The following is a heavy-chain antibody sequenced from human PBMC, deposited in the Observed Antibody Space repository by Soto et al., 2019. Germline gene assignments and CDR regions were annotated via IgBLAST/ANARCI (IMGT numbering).Heavy chain of an antibody. CDR2: ISGSGGST. D-gene: IGHD3-9*01. CDR1: GFTFSSYA. J-gene: IGHJ5*02. Sequence: EVQLLESGGGLVQPGGSLRLSCAASGFTFSSYAMSWVRQAPGKGLEWVSAISGSGGSTYYADSVKGRFTISRDNSKNTLYLQMNSLRAEDTAVYYCAKDGPRYFDWLLYSELSDLHWFDPWGQGTLVTVSS. CDR3: AKDGPRYFDWLLYSELSDLHWFDP. V-gene: IGHV3-23*01.